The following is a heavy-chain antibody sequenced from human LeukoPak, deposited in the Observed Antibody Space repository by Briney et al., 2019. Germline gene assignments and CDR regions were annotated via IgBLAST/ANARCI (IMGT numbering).Heavy chain of an antibody. V-gene: IGHV3-64*01. CDR1: GYTFSDYY. J-gene: IGHJ4*02. D-gene: IGHD3-10*01. Sequence: GGSLRLSCAASGYTFSDYYMHWVRQAPGKGLEYVSAITPSGGSTYYANSVKGRFTTSRDNSKSTLYLQMGSLRAEHMAVYFCARAPHYYGSGLYYFDYWGQGTLVTVSS. CDR2: ITPSGGST. CDR3: ARAPHYYGSGLYYFDY.